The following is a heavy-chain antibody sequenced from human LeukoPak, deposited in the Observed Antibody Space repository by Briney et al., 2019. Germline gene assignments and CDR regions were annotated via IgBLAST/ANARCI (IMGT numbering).Heavy chain of an antibody. CDR3: AREYSGSYYGTDYFDY. CDR1: GFTFSDHY. Sequence: GGSLRLSCAASGFTFSDHYMDWVRQAPGKGLEWVGRIRNKVNSYTTEYAASVKGRFTISRDDSKNSLNLQMNSLETDDTAVYYCAREYSGSYYGTDYFDYWGQGTLATVSS. V-gene: IGHV3-72*01. CDR2: IRNKVNSYTT. J-gene: IGHJ4*02. D-gene: IGHD1-26*01.